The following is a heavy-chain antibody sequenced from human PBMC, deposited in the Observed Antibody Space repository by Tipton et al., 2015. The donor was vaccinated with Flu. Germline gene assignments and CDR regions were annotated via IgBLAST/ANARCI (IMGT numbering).Heavy chain of an antibody. J-gene: IGHJ4*02. D-gene: IGHD3-16*01. CDR1: GFTFSSYS. V-gene: IGHV3-21*01. Sequence: SLRLSCAASGFTFSSYSMNWVRQAPGKGLEWVSSISSRSSYIYYADSVKGRFTISRDNAKNSLFLQMNSLRAEDTAVYYCARDPPLYNYILGSAFDYWGQGTLVTVSS. CDR2: ISSRSSYI. CDR3: ARDPPLYNYILGSAFDY.